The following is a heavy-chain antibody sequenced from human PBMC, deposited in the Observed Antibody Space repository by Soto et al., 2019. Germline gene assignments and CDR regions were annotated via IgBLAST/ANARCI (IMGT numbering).Heavy chain of an antibody. V-gene: IGHV1-8*01. D-gene: IGHD7-27*01. CDR2: MNPNSGNT. CDR1: GYTSTSYD. CDR3: ARYPPGAHYYFDY. Sequence: QVQLVQSGAEVKKPGASVKVSCKASGYTSTSYDINWVRQAAGQGLEWMGWMNPNSGNTGYAQKFQGRVTMTRDTSKTTAYTELSSLRSEYTAVYYCARYPPGAHYYFDYWGQGTLVTVSS. J-gene: IGHJ4*02.